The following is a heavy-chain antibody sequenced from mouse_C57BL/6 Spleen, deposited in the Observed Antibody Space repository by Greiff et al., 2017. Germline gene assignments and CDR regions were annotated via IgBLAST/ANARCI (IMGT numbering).Heavy chain of an antibody. V-gene: IGHV5-4*01. CDR1: GFTFSSYA. D-gene: IGHD6-5*01. CDR2: ISDGGSYT. Sequence: EVKLMESGGGLVKPGGSLKLSCAASGFTFSSYAMSWVRQTPEKRLEWVATISDGGSYTYYPDNVKGRFTISRDNAKNNLYLQMSHLKSEDTAMYYCARDSLPGAMDYWGQGTSVTVSS. J-gene: IGHJ4*01. CDR3: ARDSLPGAMDY.